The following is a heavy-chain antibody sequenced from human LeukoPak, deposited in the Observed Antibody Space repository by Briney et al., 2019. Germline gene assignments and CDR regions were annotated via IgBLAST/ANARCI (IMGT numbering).Heavy chain of an antibody. CDR2: INPNSGGT. CDR1: GYTFTGYY. CDR3: ARGQSLRIQLWLRKSRGKFDY. Sequence: GASVKVSCKASGYTFTGYYMHWVRQAPGQGLEWMGWINPNSGGTNYAQKFQGRVTMTRDTSISTAYMELSRLRSDDTAVYYCARGQSLRIQLWLRKSRGKFDYWGQGTLVTVSS. J-gene: IGHJ4*02. V-gene: IGHV1-2*02. D-gene: IGHD5-18*01.